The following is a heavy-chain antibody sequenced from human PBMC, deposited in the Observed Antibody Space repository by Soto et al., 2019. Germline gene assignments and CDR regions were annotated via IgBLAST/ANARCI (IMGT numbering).Heavy chain of an antibody. CDR1: GGSISSSSYY. CDR3: ASLSSSWYQIRWFDP. CDR2: IYYSGST. V-gene: IGHV4-39*01. J-gene: IGHJ5*02. Sequence: SETLSLTCTVFGGSISSSSYYWGWIRQPPGKGLEWIGSIYYSGSTYYNPSLKSRVTISVDTSKNQFSLKLSSVTAADTAVYYCASLSSSWYQIRWFDPWGQGTLVT. D-gene: IGHD6-13*01.